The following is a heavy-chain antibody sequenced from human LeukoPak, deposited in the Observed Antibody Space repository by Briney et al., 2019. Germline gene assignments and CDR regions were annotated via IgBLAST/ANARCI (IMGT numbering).Heavy chain of an antibody. CDR2: ISWNSGSI. D-gene: IGHD3-10*01. CDR1: GFTFYDYA. J-gene: IGHJ6*02. V-gene: IGHV3-9*01. Sequence: GGSLRLSCAASGFTFYDYAMHWVRHAPGKGLEWVSGISWNSGSICYADSVKGRFTISRDNAKNSLYLQMNSLRAEDTALYYCANAGYYVSGSYYLPSPYYYYYGMDVWGQGTTVTVSS. CDR3: ANAGYYVSGSYYLPSPYYYYYGMDV.